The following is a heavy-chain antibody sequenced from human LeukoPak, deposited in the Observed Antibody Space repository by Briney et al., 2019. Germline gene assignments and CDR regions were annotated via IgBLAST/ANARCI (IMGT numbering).Heavy chain of an antibody. D-gene: IGHD3-10*01. Sequence: TGGSLRLSCAASGFTVSVTYMSWVRQAPGKGLEWVSTVYSDGPTYYADSVKGRFTISRDISKNTLYLQMDYLRAEDTAVYYCARFSHNYGNTHFDYWGQGTLVTASS. J-gene: IGHJ4*02. CDR1: GFTVSVTY. CDR3: ARFSHNYGNTHFDY. CDR2: VYSDGPT. V-gene: IGHV3-53*01.